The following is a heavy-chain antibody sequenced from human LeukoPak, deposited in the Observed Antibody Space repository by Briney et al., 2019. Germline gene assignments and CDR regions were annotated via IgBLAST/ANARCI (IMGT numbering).Heavy chain of an antibody. D-gene: IGHD3-22*01. Sequence: GASVKVSCKASGYTFTGYYMHWVRQAPGQGLEWMGWINPNSGGTNYAQKFQGRVTMTRDTSISTAYMELSRLRSDDTAVYYCARVGLGYYYDSSGYYPDYWGQGTLVTVSS. CDR2: INPNSGGT. V-gene: IGHV1-2*02. J-gene: IGHJ4*02. CDR3: ARVGLGYYYDSSGYYPDY. CDR1: GYTFTGYY.